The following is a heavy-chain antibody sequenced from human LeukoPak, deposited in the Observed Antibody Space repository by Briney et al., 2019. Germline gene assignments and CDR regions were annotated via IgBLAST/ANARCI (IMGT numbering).Heavy chain of an antibody. D-gene: IGHD6-19*01. CDR3: AKDYSSGWDY. Sequence: GGSLRLSCAASGFTFSSYGMHWVRQAPGKGLEWVAVISYDGSNKYYADSVKGRFTISRDNSKNTLYLQMNSLRAEDTAVYYCAKDYSSGWDYWGQGTLVTVSS. V-gene: IGHV3-30*18. J-gene: IGHJ4*02. CDR2: ISYDGSNK. CDR1: GFTFSSYG.